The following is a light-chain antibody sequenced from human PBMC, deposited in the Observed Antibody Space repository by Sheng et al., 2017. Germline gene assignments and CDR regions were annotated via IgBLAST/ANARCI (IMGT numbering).Light chain of an antibody. V-gene: IGKV1-5*03. CDR2: KAS. J-gene: IGKJ2*01. Sequence: DIQMTQSPSTLSASVGDRVTITCRASQTISNWLAWYQQKPGKAPKLLIYKASNLENRVPSTFSGSGSGTEFTLTISSLQPDDFATYYCQQYSNYPGTFGQGTRLEIK. CDR3: QQYSNYPGT. CDR1: QTISNW.